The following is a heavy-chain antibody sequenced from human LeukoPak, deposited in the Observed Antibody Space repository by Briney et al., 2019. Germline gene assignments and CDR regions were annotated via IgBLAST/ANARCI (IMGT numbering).Heavy chain of an antibody. D-gene: IGHD1-26*01. V-gene: IGHV3-48*04. CDR2: ISSSSSTI. J-gene: IGHJ4*02. Sequence: TGGSLRLSCAASGFTFSSYSMNWVRQAPGKGLEWVSYISSSSSTIYYADSLKGRFTISRDNAKNSLYLQMNNLRAEDTAVYYCARVLKARELLGADFDYWGQGTLVTVSS. CDR1: GFTFSSYS. CDR3: ARVLKARELLGADFDY.